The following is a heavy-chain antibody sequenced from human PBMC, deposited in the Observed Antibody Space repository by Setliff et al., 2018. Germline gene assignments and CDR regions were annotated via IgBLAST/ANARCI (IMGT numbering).Heavy chain of an antibody. Sequence: SETLSLTCTVSGGSISSSNYYWGWIRQPPGKGLEWIGNIYYGGSAYYNPSLKSRVTISVDTSKNQFSLKLSSVTAADTAMYYCARATAPIVVKDAFDIWGQGTMVTVSS. V-gene: IGHV4-39*07. CDR3: ARATAPIVVKDAFDI. CDR1: GGSISSSNYY. J-gene: IGHJ3*02. CDR2: IYYGGSA. D-gene: IGHD3-22*01.